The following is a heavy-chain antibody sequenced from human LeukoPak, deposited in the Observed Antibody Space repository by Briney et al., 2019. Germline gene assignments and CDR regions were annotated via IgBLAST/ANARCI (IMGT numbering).Heavy chain of an antibody. J-gene: IGHJ5*02. CDR3: ARDGPGEWLLLT. CDR1: GGTFSSYA. Sequence: SVKVSCKASGGTFSSYAISWVRQAPGQGLEWMGGIIPIFGTANYAQKFQGRVTITADESTSTAYMELSSLRSEDTAAYYCARDGPGEWLLLTWGQGTLVTVSS. CDR2: IIPIFGTA. V-gene: IGHV1-69*01. D-gene: IGHD3-22*01.